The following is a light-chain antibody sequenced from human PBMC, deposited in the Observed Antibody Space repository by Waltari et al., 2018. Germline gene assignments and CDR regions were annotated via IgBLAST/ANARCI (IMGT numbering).Light chain of an antibody. Sequence: EIVLTQSPGTLSLSPGERVTLSCRASQSVSRALAWYQKKPGQAPRLLIYGASNRATGIPDRFSGSGSGTDFSLTIRRLEPEDFAVYYCQHYVRLPVTFGQGTKVEIK. V-gene: IGKV3-20*01. CDR2: GAS. J-gene: IGKJ1*01. CDR3: QHYVRLPVT. CDR1: QSVSRA.